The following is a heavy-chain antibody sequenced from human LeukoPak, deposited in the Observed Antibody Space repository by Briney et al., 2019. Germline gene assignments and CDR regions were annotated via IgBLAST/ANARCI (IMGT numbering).Heavy chain of an antibody. CDR1: GGSISSYY. D-gene: IGHD6-6*01. V-gene: IGHV4-4*07. CDR3: ARVLAPPGFDY. J-gene: IGHJ4*02. Sequence: SETLSLTCTVTGGSISSYYWSWFRQPAGKGLEWIGRIYTSGSTNYNPSLKSRVTISVDKSKNQFSLKLSSVTAADTAVYYCARVLAPPGFDYWGQGTLVTVSS. CDR2: IYTSGST.